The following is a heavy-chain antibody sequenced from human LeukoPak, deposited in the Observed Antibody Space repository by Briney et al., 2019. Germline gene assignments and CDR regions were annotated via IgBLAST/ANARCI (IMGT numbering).Heavy chain of an antibody. V-gene: IGHV3-23*01. J-gene: IGHJ4*02. CDR3: AKEYDFWSGYLRANFDY. Sequence: PGGSLRLSCAASGFTFSSYAMSWVRQAPGKGLEWVSAISGSGGSTYYADSVKGRSTISRDNSKNTLYLQMNSLRAEDTAVYYCAKEYDFWSGYLRANFDYWGQGTLVTVSS. D-gene: IGHD3-3*01. CDR1: GFTFSSYA. CDR2: ISGSGGST.